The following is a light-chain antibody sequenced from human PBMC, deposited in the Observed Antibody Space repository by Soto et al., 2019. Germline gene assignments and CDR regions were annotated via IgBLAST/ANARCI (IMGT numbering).Light chain of an antibody. CDR1: SSDVGGYNY. CDR2: DVS. J-gene: IGLJ1*01. Sequence: QSVLTQPASVSGSPGQSITISCTGTSSDVGGYNYVSWYQHHPGKAPKRMINDVSNRPSGVSNRFYGYKSGNTASLTISGLQAEDEADYYCSSYIPNNSTYVFGTGTKLTVL. CDR3: SSYIPNNSTYV. V-gene: IGLV2-14*03.